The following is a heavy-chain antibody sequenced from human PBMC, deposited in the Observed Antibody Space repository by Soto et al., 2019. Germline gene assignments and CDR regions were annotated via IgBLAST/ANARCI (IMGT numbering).Heavy chain of an antibody. CDR2: ISYSGST. J-gene: IGHJ4*02. V-gene: IGHV4-59*01. D-gene: IGHD1-1*01. CDR1: IDSISIYY. CDR3: ARGTSWKLPFDY. Sequence: PSETLSITCTFSIDSISIYYWSWIRQPPGKRLEWIGYISYSGSTDYNPSLKSRVTISGDTSKNQFSLKVSSVTAADTAVYYCARGTSWKLPFDYWGQGTMVTVSS.